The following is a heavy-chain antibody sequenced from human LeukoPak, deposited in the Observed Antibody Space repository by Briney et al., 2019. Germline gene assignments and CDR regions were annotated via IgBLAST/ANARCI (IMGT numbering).Heavy chain of an antibody. V-gene: IGHV1-18*01. CDR1: GYTFTSYG. J-gene: IGHJ4*02. CDR2: ISAYNGNT. CDR3: AREEGYGDYVEY. Sequence: ASVKVSCRASGYTFTSYGISWVRQAPGQGLEWTGWISAYNGNTNYAQKLQGRVTMTTDTSTSTAYMELRSLRSDDTAVYYCAREEGYGDYVEYWGQGTLVTVSS. D-gene: IGHD4-17*01.